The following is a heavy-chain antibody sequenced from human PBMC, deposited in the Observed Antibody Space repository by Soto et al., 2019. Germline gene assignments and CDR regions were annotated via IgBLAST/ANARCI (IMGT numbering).Heavy chain of an antibody. CDR1: GYTFTSYY. Sequence: QVQLVQSGAEVKKPGASVKVSCKASGYTFTSYYMHWVRQAPGQGLEWMGIINPSGGSTSYAQKFGGRATMPRDTPRSTVYRELSALRSEDTPVYYCAGDYYGAGISSYYTYGRDVGGKGPPATASS. CDR3: AGDYYGAGISSYYTYGRDV. J-gene: IGHJ6*04. CDR2: INPSGGST. D-gene: IGHD3-10*01. V-gene: IGHV1-46*01.